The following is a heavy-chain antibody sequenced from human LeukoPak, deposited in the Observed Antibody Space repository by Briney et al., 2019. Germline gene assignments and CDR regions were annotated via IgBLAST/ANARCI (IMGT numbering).Heavy chain of an antibody. CDR1: GLTFSSSA. CDR2: ISYDGSDK. J-gene: IGHJ4*02. Sequence: PGRSLRLSCAASGLTFSSSAMHWVRQAPGKGLEWVAVISYDGSDKYYADSVKGRFTISRDNSKNTLYLQMSSLRVEDTAIYYCARLFGGVTTYDYWGQGAQVTVSS. D-gene: IGHD2-8*02. CDR3: ARLFGGVTTYDY. V-gene: IGHV3-30*04.